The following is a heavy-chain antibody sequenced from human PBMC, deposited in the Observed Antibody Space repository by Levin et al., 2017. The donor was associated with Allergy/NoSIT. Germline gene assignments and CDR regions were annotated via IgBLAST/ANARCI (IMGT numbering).Heavy chain of an antibody. CDR1: GFTFSNSW. Sequence: GGSLRLSCAASGFTFSNSWMSWVRQAPGKGLEWVANINEDGSEKYYVDSVKGRFTISRDNAKNSLHLQMNSLRAEDTAEYYCAKDRYFQHWGQGTLVTVSS. CDR2: INEDGSEK. J-gene: IGHJ1*01. V-gene: IGHV3-7*04. CDR3: AKDRYFQH.